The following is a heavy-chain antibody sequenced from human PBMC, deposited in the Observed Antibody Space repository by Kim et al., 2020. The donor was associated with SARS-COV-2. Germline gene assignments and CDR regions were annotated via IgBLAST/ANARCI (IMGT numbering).Heavy chain of an antibody. V-gene: IGHV3-30*07. J-gene: IGHJ4*02. Sequence: VKGRFTISRDNSKNTLYLQMNSLRAEDTAVYYCARAKIDGYCGGDCYPGYWGQGTLVTVSS. D-gene: IGHD2-21*02. CDR3: ARAKIDGYCGGDCYPGY.